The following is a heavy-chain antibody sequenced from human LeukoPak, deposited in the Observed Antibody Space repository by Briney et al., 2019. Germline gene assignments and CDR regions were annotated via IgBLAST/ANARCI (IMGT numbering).Heavy chain of an antibody. CDR3: ARAFTGGVVVVAARD. CDR1: GFTFSSYS. J-gene: IGHJ4*02. V-gene: IGHV3-21*01. Sequence: GGSLRLSCAASGFTFSSYSMNWVRQAPGKGLEWVSSISSSSSYIYYADSVKGRFTISRDNAKNSLYLQMNSLRAEDTAVYYCARAFTGGVVVVAARDWGQGSLVTVSS. D-gene: IGHD2-15*01. CDR2: ISSSSSYI.